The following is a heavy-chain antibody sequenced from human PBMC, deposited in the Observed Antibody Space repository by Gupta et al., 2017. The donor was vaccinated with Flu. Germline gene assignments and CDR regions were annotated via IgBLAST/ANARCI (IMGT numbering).Heavy chain of an antibody. CDR3: ARVAVLRSLETQTAPLEY. CDR2: ISGSSIYI. D-gene: IGHD3-3*01. V-gene: IGHV3-21*01. CDR1: GFLFSGYS. Sequence: EVHLVESGGGLVKPGGSLRLSCAASGFLFSGYSMVWVRLAPGKGLEWVSSISGSSIYIYYADSVRGRFTISRDNAKNSLFLQMNSLRDEDTAVYYCARVAVLRSLETQTAPLEYWGQGTLVTVSS. J-gene: IGHJ4*02.